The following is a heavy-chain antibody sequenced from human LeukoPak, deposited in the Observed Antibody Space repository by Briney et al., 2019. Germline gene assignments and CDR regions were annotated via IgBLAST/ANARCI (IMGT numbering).Heavy chain of an antibody. D-gene: IGHD3-22*01. J-gene: IGHJ1*01. Sequence: PSETLSLTCAVSGDYISSSSYYWGWIRQSPGTGLEWIGDIYHSGRTYYNPSLKSRVAISIDTSKNQFSLRLRSMTAAATAVFYCARRRYYDSTGYFEWGRGTLVTVSS. CDR1: GDYISSSSYY. CDR2: IYHSGRT. CDR3: ARRRYYDSTGYFE. V-gene: IGHV4-39*01.